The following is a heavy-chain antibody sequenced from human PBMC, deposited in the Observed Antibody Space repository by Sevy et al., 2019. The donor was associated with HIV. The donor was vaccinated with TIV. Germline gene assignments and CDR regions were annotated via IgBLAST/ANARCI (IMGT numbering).Heavy chain of an antibody. V-gene: IGHV3-7*03. J-gene: IGHJ6*02. CDR1: GFTFSSYW. Sequence: GGSLRLSCAASGFTFSSYWMSWVRQAPGKGLEWVANIKQDGSEKYYVYSVKGRFTISRDNAKNSLYLQMNSLRAEDTAVYYCARYYRPITIFGVVVGMDVWGQGTTVTVSS. CDR3: ARYYRPITIFGVVVGMDV. D-gene: IGHD3-3*01. CDR2: IKQDGSEK.